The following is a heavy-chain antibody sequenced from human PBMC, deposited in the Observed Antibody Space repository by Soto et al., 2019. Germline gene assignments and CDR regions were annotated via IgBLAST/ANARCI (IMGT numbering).Heavy chain of an antibody. CDR2: VSGSGYKT. V-gene: IGHV3-23*01. CDR3: AKGRYFESSGGCANL. J-gene: IGHJ5*02. Sequence: EVQLLESGGGFLQPGGSQRLSCVASGFIFNSYAMRWVRQTPDKGFEWGAAVSGSGYKTDYAQSVQGRFTISRDNSKTTVFLQMNSLRPEDSAMYYCAKGRYFESSGGCANLWGQGTLVTVSS. CDR1: GFIFNSYA. D-gene: IGHD2-15*01.